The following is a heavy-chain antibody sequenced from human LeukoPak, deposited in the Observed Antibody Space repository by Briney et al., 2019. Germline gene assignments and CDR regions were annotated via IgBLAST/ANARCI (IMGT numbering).Heavy chain of an antibody. V-gene: IGHV1-18*01. J-gene: IGHJ3*02. D-gene: IGHD3-3*01. CDR1: GYTFTSYG. CDR2: ISAYNGNT. Sequence: ASVKVSCKASGYTFTSYGISWVRQAPGQGLEWMGWISAYNGNTNYAQKFQGRATITADESTSTAYMELSSLRSEDTAVYYCARERQDYDFWSGYPNAFDIWGQGTMVTVSS. CDR3: ARERQDYDFWSGYPNAFDI.